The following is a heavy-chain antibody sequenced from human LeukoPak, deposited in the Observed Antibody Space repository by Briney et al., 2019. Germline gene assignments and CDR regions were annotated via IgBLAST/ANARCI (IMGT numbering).Heavy chain of an antibody. Sequence: GGSLRLSCAASGFTFSSYDMSWVRQAPGKGLEWVSAISGSGGSTYYADSVQGRFTISRDNSKNTLYLQMNSLRAEDTAVYYCAKVGDTGGLNWFDPWGRGTLVTVSS. V-gene: IGHV3-23*01. D-gene: IGHD3-10*01. J-gene: IGHJ5*02. CDR2: ISGSGGST. CDR3: AKVGDTGGLNWFDP. CDR1: GFTFSSYD.